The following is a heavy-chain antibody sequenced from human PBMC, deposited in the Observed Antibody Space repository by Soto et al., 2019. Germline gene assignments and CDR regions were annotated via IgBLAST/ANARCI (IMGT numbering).Heavy chain of an antibody. CDR3: VRGGSGIYNGAFAI. J-gene: IGHJ3*02. CDR2: ISDSSGYK. V-gene: IGHV3-11*05. D-gene: IGHD1-26*01. Sequence: QVRLVESGGDVVSPGESLRLSCVASGFTFGDYYMGWIRQAPGKGLEWISYISDSSGYKNYAASVRGRFTIFRDNAKSSLYLDMTSLSSEDTALYYCVRGGSGIYNGAFAIWGQGTLVTVSS. CDR1: GFTFGDYY.